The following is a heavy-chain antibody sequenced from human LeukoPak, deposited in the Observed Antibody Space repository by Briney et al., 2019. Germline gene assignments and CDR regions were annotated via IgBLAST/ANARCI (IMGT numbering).Heavy chain of an antibody. D-gene: IGHD3-22*01. Sequence: PGRSLRLSCAASGFTFSSYAMHWVRQAPGKGLEWVAVISYDGSNKYYADSVKGRFTISRDNSKNTLYLQMNSLRAEDTAVYYCAREPRITMIVVVIGDAFDIWGQGTMVTVSS. CDR2: ISYDGSNK. J-gene: IGHJ3*02. CDR3: AREPRITMIVVVIGDAFDI. CDR1: GFTFSSYA. V-gene: IGHV3-30-3*01.